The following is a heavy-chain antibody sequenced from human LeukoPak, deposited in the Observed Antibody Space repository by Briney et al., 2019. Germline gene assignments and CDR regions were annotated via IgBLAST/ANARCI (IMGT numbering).Heavy chain of an antibody. CDR1: GFTFSSYG. V-gene: IGHV3-30*03. CDR2: ISFHGSDK. CDR3: ARFQMRIQLWSNLDC. J-gene: IGHJ4*02. D-gene: IGHD5-18*01. Sequence: PGGSLRLSCAASGFTFSSYGMHWVRQAPGKGLEWVAVISFHGSDKYYTDSVKGRFTISRDNAKNSLYLQMNSLRAEDTAVYYCARFQMRIQLWSNLDCWGQGTLVTVSS.